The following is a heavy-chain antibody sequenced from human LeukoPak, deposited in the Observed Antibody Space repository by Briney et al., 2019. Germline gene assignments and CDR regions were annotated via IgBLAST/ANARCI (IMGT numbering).Heavy chain of an antibody. CDR3: AKDRSSWYNYFDY. Sequence: PGGSLRLSCAASGFTFSSYGMHWVRQAPGKGLEWVAIIWYDGGNKYYADSVKGRFTISRDNSKNTLYLQMNSLRAEDTAIYYCAKDRSSWYNYFDYWGQGTLDTVSS. D-gene: IGHD6-13*01. J-gene: IGHJ4*02. V-gene: IGHV3-30*02. CDR1: GFTFSSYG. CDR2: IWYDGGNK.